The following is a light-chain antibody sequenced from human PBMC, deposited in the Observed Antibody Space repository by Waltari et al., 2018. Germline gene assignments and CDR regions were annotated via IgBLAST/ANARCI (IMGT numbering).Light chain of an antibody. CDR3: QQYNSYSLLT. CDR2: KAS. Sequence: DIQMTQSPSTLSASVGDRVTITCRASQSISNWLAWYRQKPGKAPKLLIYKASTLESGVPSRFSGSGSGTEFTLTISSLQPDDFATYCCQQYNSYSLLTFGGGTKVEIK. V-gene: IGKV1-5*03. J-gene: IGKJ4*01. CDR1: QSISNW.